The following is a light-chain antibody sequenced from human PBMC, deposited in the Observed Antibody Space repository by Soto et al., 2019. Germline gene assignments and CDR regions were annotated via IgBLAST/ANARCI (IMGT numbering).Light chain of an antibody. Sequence: GYRVTITFLASQSIGVWLAWYQQKPGKAPKLLIYDASNLQTGVPSRFSGSGSGTEFTLTISSLQPDDFATYYCQQYDVDSGTFGQGTKVDIK. CDR1: QSIGVW. CDR3: QQYDVDSGT. V-gene: IGKV1-5*01. CDR2: DAS. J-gene: IGKJ1*01.